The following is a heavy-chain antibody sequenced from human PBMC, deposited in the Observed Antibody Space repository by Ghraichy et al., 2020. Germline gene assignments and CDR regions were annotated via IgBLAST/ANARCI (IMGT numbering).Heavy chain of an antibody. Sequence: GEALNISCAASGLPFNTHGMSWVRQAPGKGLDWLSAISGSGVSTYYADSVRGRFTISRDSSKNTLYLQMNVLRAEDTAVYYCASFWSGLTPYYFEYWGLGTLVTVSS. CDR1: GLPFNTHG. CDR3: ASFWSGLTPYYFEY. CDR2: ISGSGVST. J-gene: IGHJ4*02. D-gene: IGHD3-3*01. V-gene: IGHV3-23*01.